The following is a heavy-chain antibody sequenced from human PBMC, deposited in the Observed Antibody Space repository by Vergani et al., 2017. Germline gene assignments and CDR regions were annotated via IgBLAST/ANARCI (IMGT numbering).Heavy chain of an antibody. J-gene: IGHJ5*02. Sequence: EVQLVESGGGLVQPGGSLRLSCAASGFTFSSYAMHWVRQAPGKGLEYVSAISSNGGSTYYANSVKGRFTISRDNSKNTLYLQMNSLRAEDTAVYYCARALGSAGFDPWGQGTLVTVSS. V-gene: IGHV3-64*01. D-gene: IGHD3-10*01. CDR2: ISSNGGST. CDR1: GFTFSSYA. CDR3: ARALGSAGFDP.